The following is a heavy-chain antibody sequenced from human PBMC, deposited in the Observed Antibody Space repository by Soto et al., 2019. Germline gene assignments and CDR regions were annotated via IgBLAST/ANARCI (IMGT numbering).Heavy chain of an antibody. CDR2: TGSGTGPG. V-gene: IGHV1-69*06. Sequence: QVQLVQSGAEVKKPGSSVKVSCKASGGSLSTNPISWVRQAPGQGLEWMGGTGSGTGPGNHAQKFQGRLTVPADKSTSTGYMELTNLSSSITAVYDCARRDSVGFYRCVDSWGQATLVTVSS. CDR1: GGSLSTNP. D-gene: IGHD2-15*01. CDR3: ARRDSVGFYRCVDS. J-gene: IGHJ4*02.